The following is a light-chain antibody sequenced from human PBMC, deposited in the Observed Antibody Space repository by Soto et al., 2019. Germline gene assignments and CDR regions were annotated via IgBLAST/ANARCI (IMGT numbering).Light chain of an antibody. CDR3: QQFGT. CDR2: EAS. J-gene: IGKJ1*01. V-gene: IGKV1-5*01. Sequence: DIPMTQSPSTLSASVGDRVTITCRASHGIFGWLAWYQQKPGKAPNLLIYEASTLKSGVPSRFSGSKSGTEFTLTISSLQPDDFATYYCQQFGTFGQGTKVEIK. CDR1: HGIFGW.